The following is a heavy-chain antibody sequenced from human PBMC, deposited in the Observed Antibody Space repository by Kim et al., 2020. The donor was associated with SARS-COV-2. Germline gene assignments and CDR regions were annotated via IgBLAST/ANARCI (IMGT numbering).Heavy chain of an antibody. CDR1: VGSFSGYH. J-gene: IGHJ6*02. Sequence: SETLSLTCAVYVGSFSGYHWTWIRQSPGKGLEWIGEINHSGATNYNPSLESRVAMSVDTSKNQFSLRVKSVTAADTAVYFCARGRAGVVPSPIMGLGPHYDYYALDVGGQGTTVSVS. V-gene: IGHV4-34*01. CDR3: ARGRAGVVPSPIMGLGPHYDYYALDV. CDR2: INHSGAT. D-gene: IGHD3-3*01.